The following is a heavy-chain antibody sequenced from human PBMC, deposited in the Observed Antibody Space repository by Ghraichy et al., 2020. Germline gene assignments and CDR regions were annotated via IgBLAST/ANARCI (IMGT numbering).Heavy chain of an antibody. D-gene: IGHD6-13*01. J-gene: IGHJ2*01. V-gene: IGHV3-48*01. CDR1: GFSFSDYS. CDR3: ARLPVPRRAAGGDWYFEL. CDR2: ITGSSITI. Sequence: GGSLRLSCEGSGFSFSDYSMIWVRLTPRKALEWVSYITGSSITIFYTDSVKGRFSISRDNAKNSLYRQMNSLRVEDTAVYYCARLPVPRRAAGGDWYFELWRRGTLVTVSS.